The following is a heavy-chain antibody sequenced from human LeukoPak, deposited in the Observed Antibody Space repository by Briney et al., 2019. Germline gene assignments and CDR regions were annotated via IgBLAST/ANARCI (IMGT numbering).Heavy chain of an antibody. V-gene: IGHV1-69*01. Sequence: SVKVSCKASGGTFSSYAISWVRQAPGQGLEWMGGIIPIFGTANYAQKFQGRVTITADESTSTAYMELSSLRSEDTAVYYCARYVTGVVPAAAMGWGYYYYGMDVWGKGTTVTVSS. J-gene: IGHJ6*04. CDR2: IIPIFGTA. D-gene: IGHD2-2*01. CDR3: ARYVTGVVPAAAMGWGYYYYGMDV. CDR1: GGTFSSYA.